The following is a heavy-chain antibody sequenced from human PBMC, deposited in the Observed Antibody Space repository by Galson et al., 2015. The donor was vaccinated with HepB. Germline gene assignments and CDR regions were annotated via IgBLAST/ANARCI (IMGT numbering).Heavy chain of an antibody. Sequence: SVKVSCKVSGYTLTELSMHWVRQAPGKGPEWMGGFDPEDGETIYAQKFQGRVTMTEDASTDTAYMELSSLRSEDTAVYYCATSRGHQSGYDSEHTWFDPWGQGTLVTVSS. D-gene: IGHD5-12*01. V-gene: IGHV1-24*01. J-gene: IGHJ5*02. CDR1: GYTLTELS. CDR2: FDPEDGET. CDR3: ATSRGHQSGYDSEHTWFDP.